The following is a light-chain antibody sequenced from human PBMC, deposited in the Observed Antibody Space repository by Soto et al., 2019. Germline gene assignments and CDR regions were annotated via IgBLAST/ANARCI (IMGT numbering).Light chain of an antibody. J-gene: IGKJ1*01. CDR3: HQYNSLPT. CDR2: DAS. V-gene: IGKV1-5*01. CDR1: QSISSW. Sequence: DIQMTQSPSTLSASVGDRVTITCRASQSISSWLAWYQQKPGKAPKLLIYDASSLESGVTSRFSGSGSGTEFTLTISSLQTDHFSTYYCHQYNSLPTFGQGTKVEIK.